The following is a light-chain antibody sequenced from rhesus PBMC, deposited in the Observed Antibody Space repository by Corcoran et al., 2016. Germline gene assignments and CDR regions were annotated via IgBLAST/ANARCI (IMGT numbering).Light chain of an antibody. Sequence: EFVMAQSPATLALSPGERATLSCRARHSVSSYVAWYQQRPGPPPRPLIYGSSRRATGIPDRFRGGGSGTEFTLTISSLEPEDVGVYFCLPSSNWPRTFGQGTKVEIK. V-gene: IGKV3-24*04. J-gene: IGKJ1*01. CDR1: HSVSSY. CDR3: LPSSNWPRT. CDR2: GSS.